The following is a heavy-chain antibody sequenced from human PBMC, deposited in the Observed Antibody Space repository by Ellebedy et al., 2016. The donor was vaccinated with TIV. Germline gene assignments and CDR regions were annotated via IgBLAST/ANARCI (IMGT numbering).Heavy chain of an antibody. CDR2: IYPYNGDT. J-gene: IGHJ4*02. V-gene: IGHV1-2*02. CDR3: ATITPYYYDSSGYDSPNKQDYFDY. D-gene: IGHD3-22*01. CDR1: GYTFTAYH. Sequence: ASVKVSCKASGYTFTAYHIHWVRQAPGQGLEWMGWIYPYNGDTNYAQKFQGRVTMTRDTSISTAYMELSRLRSDDTAVYYCATITPYYYDSSGYDSPNKQDYFDYWGQGTLVTVSS.